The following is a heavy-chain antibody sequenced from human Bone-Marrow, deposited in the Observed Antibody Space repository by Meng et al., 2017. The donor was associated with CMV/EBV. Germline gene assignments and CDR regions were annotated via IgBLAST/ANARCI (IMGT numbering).Heavy chain of an antibody. CDR3: TLGLWWHGMDV. V-gene: IGHV4-34*01. D-gene: IGHD4/OR15-4a*01. J-gene: IGHJ6*02. CDR1: GGSFSGYY. Sequence: SETLSLTCAVYGGSFSGYYWSWIRQPPGKGLEWIGEINHSGSTNYNPSLKSRVTISVDTSKNQFSLKLSSVTAADTAVYYCTLGLWWHGMDVCGQGTTVTVSS. CDR2: INHSGST.